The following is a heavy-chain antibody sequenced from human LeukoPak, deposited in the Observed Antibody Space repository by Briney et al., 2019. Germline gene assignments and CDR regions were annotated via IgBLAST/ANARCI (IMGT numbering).Heavy chain of an antibody. CDR3: AKVNYYESSGYYDY. D-gene: IGHD3-22*01. CDR1: GFPFSSYG. J-gene: IGHJ4*02. CDR2: ISHDGTNK. V-gene: IGHV3-30*18. Sequence: GGSLRLSCAASGFPFSSYGMHWVRQAPGKGLEWVAVISHDGTNKYYVDSVKGRFTISRDNSKNTLYLQMNSLRAEDTAVYYCAKVNYYESSGYYDYWGQGTPVTVSS.